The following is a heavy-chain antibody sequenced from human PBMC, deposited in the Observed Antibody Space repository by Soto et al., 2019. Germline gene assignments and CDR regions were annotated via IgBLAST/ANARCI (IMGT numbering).Heavy chain of an antibody. CDR1: EFTFSSFN. D-gene: IGHD3-16*02. CDR2: ISASSTTV. V-gene: IGHV3-48*02. Sequence: EVQLVESGGGLVQPGESLRLSCAASEFTFSSFNMHWVRQAPGKGLEWVSYISASSTTVYYGDSVKGRFTISRDNAKNSLYLQMISLRDEDTAVYYCARIYRRDGNKYADYWGQGTLVTVSS. CDR3: ARIYRRDGNKYADY. J-gene: IGHJ4*02.